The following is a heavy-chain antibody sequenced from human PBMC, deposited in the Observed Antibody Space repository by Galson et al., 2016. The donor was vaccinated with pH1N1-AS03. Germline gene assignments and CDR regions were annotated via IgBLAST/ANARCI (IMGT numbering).Heavy chain of an antibody. CDR2: IHPIFGTP. CDR1: GGTFGNYA. CDR3: ARDRHYDSSRRYFYESEH. Sequence: SVKVSCKASGGTFGNYAISWMRQAPGQGLEWMGGIHPIFGTPSYAQKFQGRLTVTADDSTSAAYMELSSLTSEDTAIYYCARDRHYDSSRRYFYESEHWGQGTLVIVPS. J-gene: IGHJ4*02. V-gene: IGHV1-69*13. D-gene: IGHD3-22*01.